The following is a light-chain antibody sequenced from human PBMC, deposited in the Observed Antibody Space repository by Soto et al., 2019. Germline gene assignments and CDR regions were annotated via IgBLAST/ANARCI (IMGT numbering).Light chain of an antibody. CDR2: GAS. V-gene: IGKV3-15*01. Sequence: EIVLTQSPGTLSLSPGERATLSCRASQSVSSTVAWYQQKPGQAPRLLIHGASTRAPGIPARFSGSGSGTEFPLTISSLQPDDFANYYCQHYAYVWTSGQGTKVDIK. CDR3: QHYAYVWT. J-gene: IGKJ1*01. CDR1: QSVSST.